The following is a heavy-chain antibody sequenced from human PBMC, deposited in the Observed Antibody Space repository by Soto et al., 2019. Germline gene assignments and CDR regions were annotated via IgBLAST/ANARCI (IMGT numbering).Heavy chain of an antibody. CDR2: IGTAGDT. D-gene: IGHD3-22*01. CDR1: GFTFSSYD. J-gene: IGHJ5*02. CDR3: ARAAYYDSSGENWFDP. Sequence: AGGSLRLSCAASGFTFSSYDMHWVRQATGKGLEWVSAIGTAGDTYYPGSVKGRFTISRENAKNSLYLQMNSLRAEDTAVYYCARAAYYDSSGENWFDPWGQGTLVTVSS. V-gene: IGHV3-13*01.